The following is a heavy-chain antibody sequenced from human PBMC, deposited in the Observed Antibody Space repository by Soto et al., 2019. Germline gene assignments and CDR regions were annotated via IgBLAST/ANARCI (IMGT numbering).Heavy chain of an antibody. J-gene: IGHJ6*02. CDR2: INGYTGNT. Sequence: ASVKVSCKASGYTFTTYGISWVRQASGQGLEWMGWINGYTGNTKYAQRFQGRVTMTRDTSTSTAYMEVRSLRSDDTAVYYCARDDIATRPQYYYGMDVWGQGTTVTVS. V-gene: IGHV1-18*04. CDR1: GYTFTTYG. D-gene: IGHD6-6*01. CDR3: ARDDIATRPQYYYGMDV.